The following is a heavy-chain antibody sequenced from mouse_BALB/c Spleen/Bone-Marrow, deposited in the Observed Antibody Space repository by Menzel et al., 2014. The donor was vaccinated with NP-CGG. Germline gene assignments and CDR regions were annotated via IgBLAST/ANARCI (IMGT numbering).Heavy chain of an antibody. CDR2: IDPANGNT. J-gene: IGHJ1*01. CDR3: ASYRYGWYFDV. CDR1: GFNIKDTY. Sequence: EVKVVESGAELVKPGASVKLSCTASGFNIKDTYMHWVKQRPEQGLEWIGRIDPANGNTKYDPKFQGKATITADTSSNTAYLRLSSLTSEDTAVYYCASYRYGWYFDVWGAGTTVTVSS. D-gene: IGHD2-14*01. V-gene: IGHV14-3*02.